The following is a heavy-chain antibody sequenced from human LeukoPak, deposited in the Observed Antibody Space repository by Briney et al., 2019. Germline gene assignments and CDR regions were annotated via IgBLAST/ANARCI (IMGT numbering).Heavy chain of an antibody. Sequence: GESLKISCAASGFTLSSFGMSWVRQAPGKGLEWVSAISGSGGRTYYADAVKGRFTVSRDISKNTVSLQMNRLRADDTAMYHCAKDRFYDILTGYPDYWGQGTLVTVSP. CDR1: GFTLSSFG. CDR2: ISGSGGRT. D-gene: IGHD3-9*01. V-gene: IGHV3-23*01. J-gene: IGHJ4*02. CDR3: AKDRFYDILTGYPDY.